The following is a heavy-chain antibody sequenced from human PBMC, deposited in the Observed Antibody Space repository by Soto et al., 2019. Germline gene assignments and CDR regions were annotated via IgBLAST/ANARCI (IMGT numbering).Heavy chain of an antibody. CDR1: GYSFTSYW. CDR3: AGSSKIFRSVYGRNYYYYGMDV. V-gene: IGHV5-51*01. J-gene: IGHJ6*02. D-gene: IGHD3-3*01. Sequence: GESLKIPCKGSGYSFTSYWIGWVRQMPGKGLEWMGIIYPGDSDTRYSPSFQGQVPISADKSISTAYLQWSSLKASNTAMYYCAGSSKIFRSVYGRNYYYYGMDVWGQGTTVTVSS. CDR2: IYPGDSDT.